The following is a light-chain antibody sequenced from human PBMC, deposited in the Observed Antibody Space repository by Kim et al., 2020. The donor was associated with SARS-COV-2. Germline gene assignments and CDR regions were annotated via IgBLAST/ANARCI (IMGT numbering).Light chain of an antibody. CDR2: GAS. CDR3: QHFGNSLWT. CDR1: QTISSSS. J-gene: IGKJ1*01. Sequence: EVVLTQSPGPLSLSPGERATLSCRASQTISSSSLTWYRQRPGQAPTLVIYGASSRATGIPDRFSGGGSETDFTLTISRLEPEDFAVYFCQHFGNSLWTFGQGTKVDIK. V-gene: IGKV3-20*01.